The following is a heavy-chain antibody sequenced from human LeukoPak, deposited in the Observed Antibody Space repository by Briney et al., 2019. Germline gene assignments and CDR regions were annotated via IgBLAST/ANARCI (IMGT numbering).Heavy chain of an antibody. V-gene: IGHV4-39*01. CDR3: ARLALRYFDWLGSAFDI. Sequence: SETLSLTCTVSGGSISSSSYYWGWIRQPPGKGREWIGSIYYSGSTYYNPSLKSRVTISVDTSKNQFSLKLSSVTAADTAVYYCARLALRYFDWLGSAFDIWGQGTMVTVSS. J-gene: IGHJ3*02. CDR1: GGSISSSSYY. CDR2: IYYSGST. D-gene: IGHD3-9*01.